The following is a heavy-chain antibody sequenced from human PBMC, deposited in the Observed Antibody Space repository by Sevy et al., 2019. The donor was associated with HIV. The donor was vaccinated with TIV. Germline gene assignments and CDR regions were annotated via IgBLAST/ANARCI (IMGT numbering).Heavy chain of an antibody. CDR1: GFTFSSYW. CDR3: ASQLGIGAFDI. J-gene: IGHJ3*02. V-gene: IGHV3-7*03. CDR2: IKQDGSEK. D-gene: IGHD7-27*01. Sequence: GGSLRLSCAASGFTFSSYWMSWVRQAPGKGLEWVANIKQDGSEKYYVDSVKGRFTISRDKAKNTLYYQMNSLRAEDTAVYYCASQLGIGAFDIWGQGTMVTVSS.